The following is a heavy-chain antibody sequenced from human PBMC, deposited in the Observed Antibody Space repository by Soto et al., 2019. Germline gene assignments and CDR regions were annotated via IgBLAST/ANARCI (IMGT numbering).Heavy chain of an antibody. Sequence: SVKVSCKASGCTFSSYAISWVRQAPGQGLEWMGGIIPIFGTANYAQKFQGRVTITADESTSTAYMELSSLRSEDTAVYYCARVRYSSSWYGYNWFDPWGQGTLVTVSS. V-gene: IGHV1-69*13. J-gene: IGHJ5*02. CDR3: ARVRYSSSWYGYNWFDP. CDR2: IIPIFGTA. CDR1: GCTFSSYA. D-gene: IGHD6-13*01.